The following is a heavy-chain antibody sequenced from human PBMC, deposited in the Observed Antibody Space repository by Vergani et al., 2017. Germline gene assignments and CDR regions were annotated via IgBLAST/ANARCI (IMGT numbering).Heavy chain of an antibody. CDR3: ARDPDIVVVPAAPYYYYYYGMDV. CDR2: ISAYNGNT. V-gene: IGHV1-18*04. CDR1: GYTFTSYG. J-gene: IGHJ6*02. D-gene: IGHD2-2*01. Sequence: QVQLVQSGAEVKKPGASVKVSCKASGYTFTSYGISWVRQAPGQGLEWMGWISAYNGNTNYAQKLQGRVTMTTDTPTSTAYMELRSLRSDDTAVYYCARDPDIVVVPAAPYYYYYYGMDVWGQGTTVTVSS.